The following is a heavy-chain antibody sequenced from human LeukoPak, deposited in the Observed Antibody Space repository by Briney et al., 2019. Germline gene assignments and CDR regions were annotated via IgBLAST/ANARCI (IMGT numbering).Heavy chain of an antibody. Sequence: TLSLTCTVSGGSISSGGYYWSWIRQPPGKGLEWIGYIYHSGSTYYNPSLMSRVTISVDRSKNQFSLKLSSVTAADTAVYYCARGVPVMGPFDYWGQGTLVTVSS. CDR3: ARGVPVMGPFDY. D-gene: IGHD2-8*01. CDR1: GGSISSGGYY. J-gene: IGHJ4*02. V-gene: IGHV4-30-2*01. CDR2: IYHSGST.